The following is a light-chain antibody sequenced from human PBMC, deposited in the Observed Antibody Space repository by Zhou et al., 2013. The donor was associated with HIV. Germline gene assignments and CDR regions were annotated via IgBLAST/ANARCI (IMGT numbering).Light chain of an antibody. CDR2: AAS. CDR3: LQDFTYPRT. J-gene: IGKJ1*01. V-gene: IGKV1-6*01. CDR1: QAIGHD. Sequence: AIQMTQSPSSLSAFIGDRVTMTCRSSQAIGHDLSWYQQRPGTAPKLLIYAASTLESGVPSRFSGSGSGTDFTLTISSLQPEDFATYFCLQDFTYPRTFGPGTKVEI.